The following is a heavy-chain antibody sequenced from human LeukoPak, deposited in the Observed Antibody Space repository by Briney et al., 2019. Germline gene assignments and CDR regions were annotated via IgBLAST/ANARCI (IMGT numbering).Heavy chain of an antibody. Sequence: GGSLRLSCAASGFTFNTYAMNWVRQPPGKGLEWVSAISGSGDSTYYADSVKGRFTIARDNSKNTLYLHMNSLTAADTAVYYCAKDRGPYIGIDNNWFDPWGQGTLVSVSS. V-gene: IGHV3-23*01. CDR2: ISGSGDST. CDR1: GFTFNTYA. D-gene: IGHD1-26*01. J-gene: IGHJ5*02. CDR3: AKDRGPYIGIDNNWFDP.